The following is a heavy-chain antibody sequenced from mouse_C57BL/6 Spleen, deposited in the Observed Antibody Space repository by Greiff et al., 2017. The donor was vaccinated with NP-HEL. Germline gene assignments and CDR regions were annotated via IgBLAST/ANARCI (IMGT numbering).Heavy chain of an antibody. CDR2: IYPGSGST. D-gene: IGHD1-1*01. V-gene: IGHV1-55*01. Sequence: QVQLKQPGAELVKPGASVKMSCKASGYTFTSYWITWVKQRPGQGLEWIGDIYPGSGSTNYNEKFKSKATLTVDTSSSTAYMQLSSLTSEDSAVYYCARGSPGSSWDYWGQGTTLTVSS. J-gene: IGHJ2*01. CDR1: GYTFTSYW. CDR3: ARGSPGSSWDY.